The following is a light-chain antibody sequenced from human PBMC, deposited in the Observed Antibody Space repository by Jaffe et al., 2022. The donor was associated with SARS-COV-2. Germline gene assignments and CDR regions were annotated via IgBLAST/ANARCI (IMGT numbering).Light chain of an antibody. CDR2: DNN. CDR1: SSNIGNNY. Sequence: QSVLTQPPSVSAAPGQKVTISCSGSSSNIGNNYVSWYQQLPGTAPKLLIYDNNKRPSGIPDRFSGSKSGTSATLGITGLQTGDEADYYCGTWDSSLSRWNVVFGGGTKLTVL. J-gene: IGLJ2*01. CDR3: GTWDSSLSRWNVV. V-gene: IGLV1-51*01.